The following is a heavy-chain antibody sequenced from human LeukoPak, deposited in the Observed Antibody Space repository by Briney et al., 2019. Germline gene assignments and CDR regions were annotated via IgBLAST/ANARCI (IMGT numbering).Heavy chain of an antibody. CDR3: ARLRGYSYAGDY. CDR2: ISYSGST. V-gene: IGHV4-39*01. Sequence: SETLSLTCTVSGGSISSTSYYWGWIRQPPGKGLEWIGSISYSGSTYYNPSLKSRVTISVDTSNSQFSLKLNSVTAADTAEYYCARLRGYSYAGDYWGQGTLVTVSS. CDR1: GGSISSTSYY. J-gene: IGHJ4*02. D-gene: IGHD5-18*01.